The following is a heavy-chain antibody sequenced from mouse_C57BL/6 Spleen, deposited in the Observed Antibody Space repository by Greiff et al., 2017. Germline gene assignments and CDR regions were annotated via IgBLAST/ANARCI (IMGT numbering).Heavy chain of an antibody. CDR2: RWRGGST. J-gene: IGHJ3*01. CDR1: GFSLTSYG. Sequence: QVQLQQSGPGLVQPSQSLSITCTVSGFSLTSYGVHWVRQSPGKGLAWLGVRWRGGSTDYNAAFMSRLSITTDNSKSQVFFKMNSLQADDTAIYYCAKDWVAYWGQVTLVTVSA. V-gene: IGHV2-5*01. CDR3: AKDWVAY.